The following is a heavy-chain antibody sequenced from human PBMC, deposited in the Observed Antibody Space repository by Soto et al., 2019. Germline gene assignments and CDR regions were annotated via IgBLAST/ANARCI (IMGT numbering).Heavy chain of an antibody. D-gene: IGHD2-15*01. CDR3: VRMTVFAVVVAATPWMAFDP. CDR2: IFSNDEK. J-gene: IGHJ5*02. CDR1: GFSLSDAGMG. Sequence: QVTLKKSGPVLVKPTEALTLTCTVSGFSLSDAGMGVSWIRQPPGKALEWLAHIFSNDEKSYSTSLRSRLTISKDTSKSQVVLTMTNMDPVDTATYYCVRMTVFAVVVAATPWMAFDPWGQGTLVTVSS. V-gene: IGHV2-26*01.